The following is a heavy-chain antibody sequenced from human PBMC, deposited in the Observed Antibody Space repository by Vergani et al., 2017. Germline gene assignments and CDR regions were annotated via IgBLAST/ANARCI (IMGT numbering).Heavy chain of an antibody. CDR1: GGTFSSYA. J-gene: IGHJ3*02. CDR3: AAAPIRIGGSYSGVNAFDI. Sequence: QVQLVQSGAEVKKPGSSVKVSCKASGGTFSSYAISWVRQAPGQGLEWMGRIIPIFGTANYAQKFQGRVTITADKSTSTAYMELSSLRSEDTAVYYCAAAPIRIGGSYSGVNAFDIWGQGTMVTVSS. V-gene: IGHV1-69*14. D-gene: IGHD1-26*01. CDR2: IIPIFGTA.